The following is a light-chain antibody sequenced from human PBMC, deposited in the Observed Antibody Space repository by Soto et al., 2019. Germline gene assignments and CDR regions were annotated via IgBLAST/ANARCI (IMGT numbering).Light chain of an antibody. J-gene: IGKJ1*01. CDR3: QQYYNWPQT. CDR1: QSVTAN. Sequence: EIAMTQSPATLSVSPGERATLSCRASQSVTANVAWYQQKPGQAPRLLIHDVSTRATGIPGRFSGSGSGTEFTLTISSLQSEDFAFYYCQQYYNWPQTFGQGTKVEIK. CDR2: DVS. V-gene: IGKV3-15*01.